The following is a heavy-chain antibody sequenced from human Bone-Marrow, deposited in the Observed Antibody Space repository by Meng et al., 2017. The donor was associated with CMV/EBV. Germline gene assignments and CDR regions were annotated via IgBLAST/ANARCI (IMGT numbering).Heavy chain of an antibody. CDR3: ARGLSDSYYGSAFDI. V-gene: IGHV3-74*01. J-gene: IGHJ3*02. CDR2: INIDGSGS. CDR1: GFTFGHYW. Sequence: GESLKISCAASGFTFGHYWMHWVRQTPGKGLVWVSRINIDGSGSNYADSVKGRFTISRDNAKNSLYLQMNSLRAEDTALYYCARGLSDSYYGSAFDIWGQGTMVTGSS. D-gene: IGHD2-21*01.